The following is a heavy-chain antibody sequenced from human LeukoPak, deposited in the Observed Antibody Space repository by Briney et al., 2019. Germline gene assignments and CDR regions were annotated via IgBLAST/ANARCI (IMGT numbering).Heavy chain of an antibody. CDR2: ISYDGSKK. J-gene: IGHJ3*02. CDR1: RFTFSSYG. CDR3: AKDRGYYDSSGYYGFGAFDI. V-gene: IGHV3-30*18. Sequence: GGSLRLSCEASRFTFSSYGMHWVRQAPGKGLEWVAVISYDGSKKYYADSVKGRITISRDNSKKTLSLRMNSLRPEDTAVYYCAKDRGYYDSSGYYGFGAFDIWGQGTMVTVSS. D-gene: IGHD3-22*01.